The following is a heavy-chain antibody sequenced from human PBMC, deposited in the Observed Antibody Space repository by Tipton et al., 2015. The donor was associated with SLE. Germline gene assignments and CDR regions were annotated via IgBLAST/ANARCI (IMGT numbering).Heavy chain of an antibody. Sequence: TLSLTCSVSGDSISRDTSYWAWGWIRQPPGKGLEWIGSCYYSGNRYYNPSLKRRGPISVDTSKSQFSLKLSYVTAADTAVYYCARKGVYYAFWSGYDGAFDIWCQGTMVTVAS. CDR2: CYYSGNR. CDR3: ARKGVYYAFWSGYDGAFDI. V-gene: IGHV4-39*07. CDR1: GDSISRDTSY. D-gene: IGHD3-3*01. J-gene: IGHJ3*02.